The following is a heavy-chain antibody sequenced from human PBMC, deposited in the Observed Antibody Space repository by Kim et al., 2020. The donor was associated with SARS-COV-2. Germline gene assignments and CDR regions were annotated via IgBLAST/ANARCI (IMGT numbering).Heavy chain of an antibody. CDR3: AKVPSLWFGELSPFDY. J-gene: IGHJ4*02. CDR1: GFTFSSYA. Sequence: GGSLRLSCAASGFTFSSYAMSWVRQAPGKGLEWVSAISGSGGSTYYADSVKGRFTISRDNSKNTLYLQMNSLRAEDTAVYYCAKVPSLWFGELSPFDYWGQGTLVTVSS. V-gene: IGHV3-23*01. D-gene: IGHD3-10*01. CDR2: ISGSGGST.